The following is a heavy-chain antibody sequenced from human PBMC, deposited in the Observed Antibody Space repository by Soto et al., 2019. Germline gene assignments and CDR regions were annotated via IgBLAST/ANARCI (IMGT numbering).Heavy chain of an antibody. CDR1: GYTFTTYG. CDR3: ARGPTYYYDNSGNYFLDY. J-gene: IGHJ4*02. D-gene: IGHD3-22*01. CDR2: ISTYNGNT. Sequence: QVQLVQSGAEVKKPGASVKVSCKASGYTFTTYGMSWVRQAPGQGIDWMGWISTYNGNTKYAERLQGRVNITTDTTTSTAYMELRSLRSDDTAVYYCARGPTYYYDNSGNYFLDYWGQGTLVTVSS. V-gene: IGHV1-18*01.